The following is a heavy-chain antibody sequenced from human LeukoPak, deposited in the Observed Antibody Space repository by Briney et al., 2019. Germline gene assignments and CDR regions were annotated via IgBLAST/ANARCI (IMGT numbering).Heavy chain of an antibody. J-gene: IGHJ4*02. CDR3: ARSYYYDSSGEHDY. V-gene: IGHV4-59*01. CDR1: GGSFSGYY. CDR2: IYYSGST. D-gene: IGHD3-22*01. Sequence: SETLSLTCAVYGGSFSGYYWSWIRQPPGKGLEWIGYIYYSGSTNYNPSLKSRVTISVDTSKNQFSLKLSSVTAADTAVYYCARSYYYDSSGEHDYWGQGTLVTVSS.